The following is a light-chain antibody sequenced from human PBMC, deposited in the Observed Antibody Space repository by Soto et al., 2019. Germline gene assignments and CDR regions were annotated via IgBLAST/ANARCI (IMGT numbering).Light chain of an antibody. V-gene: IGLV2-14*01. J-gene: IGLJ2*01. CDR3: SSYTTSITVV. Sequence: QSVLTQPASVSGFPGQSITMSCTGTSSDIGAYKHVSWYQQQPGKAPKLMIYDVSDRPSGVSNRFSGSKSGNTASLTISGLQTDDEADYYCSSYTTSITVVFGGGTKLTVL. CDR2: DVS. CDR1: SSDIGAYKH.